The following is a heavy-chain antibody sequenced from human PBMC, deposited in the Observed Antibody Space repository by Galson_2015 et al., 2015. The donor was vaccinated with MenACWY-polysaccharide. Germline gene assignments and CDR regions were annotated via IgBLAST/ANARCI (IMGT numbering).Heavy chain of an antibody. Sequence: SLRLSCADSGFTLSNYLMTWVRQAPGKGLEWVASIKRDGSDKYYVDSVKGRFTISRDNAKNSLYLEMNSLRVEDTAVYYCARGHLWLGTWGQGTLVTVSS. V-gene: IGHV3-7*01. J-gene: IGHJ4*02. CDR1: GFTLSNYL. CDR2: IKRDGSDK. CDR3: ARGHLWLGT. D-gene: IGHD3-10*01.